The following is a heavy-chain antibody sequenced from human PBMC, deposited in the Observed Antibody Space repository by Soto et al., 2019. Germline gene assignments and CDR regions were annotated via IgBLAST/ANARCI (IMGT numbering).Heavy chain of an antibody. D-gene: IGHD4-17*01. CDR3: ARDRGAVTTSFDY. CDR2: INAGNGNT. Sequence: ASVKVSCKASGYTFTSYAMHWVRQAPGQRLEWMGWINAGNGNTKYSQKVQGRVTITRDTSASTAYMELSSLRSEDTAVYYCARDRGAVTTSFDYWGQGTLVTVSS. V-gene: IGHV1-3*01. J-gene: IGHJ4*02. CDR1: GYTFTSYA.